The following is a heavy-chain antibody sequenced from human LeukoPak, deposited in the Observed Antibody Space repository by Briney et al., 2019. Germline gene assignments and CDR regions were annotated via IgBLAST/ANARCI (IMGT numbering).Heavy chain of an antibody. CDR2: INHSGST. V-gene: IGHV4-34*01. D-gene: IGHD6-13*01. J-gene: IGHJ4*02. CDR1: GGSFSGYY. Sequence: SETLSLTCAVYGGSFSGYYWSWIRQPPGKGLEWTGEINHSGSTNYNPSLKSRVTISVDTSKNQFSLRLSSVTAADTAVYYCARRRGSCDYWGQGTLVTVSS. CDR3: ARRRGSCDY.